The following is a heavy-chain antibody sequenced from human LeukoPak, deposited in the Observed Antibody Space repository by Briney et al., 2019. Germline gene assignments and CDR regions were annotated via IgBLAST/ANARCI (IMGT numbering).Heavy chain of an antibody. CDR2: LSVYNGKT. V-gene: IGHV1-18*04. Sequence: ASVKVSCKASGYTFTGYYIHWVRQAHGQGLEWMGWLSVYNGKTNYAENFQGRVTMTADTPTSTAYMELRNLRSDDTAVYFCARSTLLSTVVGGFSYGFADWGQGTLVTVSS. CDR1: GYTFTGYY. J-gene: IGHJ1*01. D-gene: IGHD5-18*01. CDR3: ARSTLLSTVVGGFSYGFAD.